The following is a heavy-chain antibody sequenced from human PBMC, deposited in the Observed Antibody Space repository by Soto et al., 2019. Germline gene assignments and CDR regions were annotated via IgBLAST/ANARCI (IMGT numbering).Heavy chain of an antibody. CDR1: GYTFTSYG. CDR2: ISAYKGNT. V-gene: IGHV1-18*01. Sequence: ASVKVSCKASGYTFTSYGISWVRQAPGQGLEWMGWISAYKGNTNYAQKLQGRVTMTTDTSTSTAYMELRSLRSDDTAVYYCARDSYDYVWGTYRHPNYWGQGTLVTVSS. CDR3: ARDSYDYVWGTYRHPNY. J-gene: IGHJ4*02. D-gene: IGHD3-16*02.